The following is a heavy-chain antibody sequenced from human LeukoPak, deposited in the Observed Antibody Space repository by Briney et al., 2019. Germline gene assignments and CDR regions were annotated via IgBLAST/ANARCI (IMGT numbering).Heavy chain of an antibody. CDR2: ISGSGGST. V-gene: IGHV3-23*01. D-gene: IGHD2-21*02. Sequence: GGSLRLSCAASGFTFSSYAVSWVRQAPGKGLEWVSAISGSGGSTYYADSVKGRFTISRDNSKNTLYLQINSLRAGDTAAYYCAKRVGTSPGYFDYWGQGTLVTVSS. CDR1: GFTFSSYA. CDR3: AKRVGTSPGYFDY. J-gene: IGHJ4*02.